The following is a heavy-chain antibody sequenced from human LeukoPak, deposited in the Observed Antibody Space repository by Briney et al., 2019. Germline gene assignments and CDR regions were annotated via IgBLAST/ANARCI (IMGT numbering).Heavy chain of an antibody. V-gene: IGHV3-9*01. CDR1: GFTFDDYA. J-gene: IGHJ4*02. D-gene: IGHD5-12*01. Sequence: PGGSLRLSCAASGFTFDDYAMHWVRQPPGKGLEWVSGISWNSDNIAFADFVKGRFTISRDNAKNSLYLQMNSLRVEDTALYFCARQIESGAAHYFDYWGQGTLVTVSS. CDR3: ARQIESGAAHYFDY. CDR2: ISWNSDNI.